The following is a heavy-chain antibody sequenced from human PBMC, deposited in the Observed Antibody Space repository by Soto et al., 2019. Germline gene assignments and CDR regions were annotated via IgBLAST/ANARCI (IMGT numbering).Heavy chain of an antibody. CDR3: AHIDPEIVTVGGHGGFDY. CDR1: GFSLTSGVG. J-gene: IGHJ4*02. V-gene: IGHV2-5*02. D-gene: IGHD5-12*01. CDR2: IYWDDDK. Sequence: QITLKESGPTLVRPPQTLTLTCTFSGFSLTSGVGVGWIRQPPGKALEWLALIYWDDDKRYSPSLKNRLTIPKDTSKNQVVLTRTNVGPVDTATYFCAHIDPEIVTVGGHGGFDYWGQGTLVTVSS.